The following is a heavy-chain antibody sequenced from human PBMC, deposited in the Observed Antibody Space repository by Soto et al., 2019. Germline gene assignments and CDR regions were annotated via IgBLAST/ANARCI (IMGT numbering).Heavy chain of an antibody. CDR3: AREGVDSSGYYSLDY. Sequence: PSETLSLTCTVSGGSISSYYWSWIRQPPGKGLEWIGYIYYSGSTNYNPSLKSRVTISVDTSKNQFSLKLSSVTAADTAVYYCAREGVDSSGYYSLDYWGQGTLVTVSS. D-gene: IGHD3-22*01. CDR1: GGSISSYY. J-gene: IGHJ4*02. CDR2: IYYSGST. V-gene: IGHV4-59*01.